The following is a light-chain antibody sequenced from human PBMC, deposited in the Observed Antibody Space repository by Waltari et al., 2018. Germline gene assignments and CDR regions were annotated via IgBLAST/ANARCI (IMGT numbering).Light chain of an antibody. J-gene: IGLJ1*01. CDR1: SSDVGGYNY. CDR3: CSYAGSRYV. Sequence: QSALTQPRSVSGSPGQSVTISCTGTSSDVGGYNYVSWYQKHPGTVPKLMIYDVSKRPSGVPDRFSGSKSDNTASLTIAGLQAEDEADYYCCSYAGSRYVFGTGTKVTV. CDR2: DVS. V-gene: IGLV2-11*01.